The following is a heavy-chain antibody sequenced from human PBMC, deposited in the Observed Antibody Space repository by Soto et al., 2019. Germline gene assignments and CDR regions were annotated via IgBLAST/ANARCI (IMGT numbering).Heavy chain of an antibody. D-gene: IGHD2-2*01. Sequence: ASVKVSCKASGYAFTDYYIHWVRQAPGQLPEWMGWINPKSGGTSFAQKFQGRVTMTRDTSISAVYMELTRLRSGDTAVYYCARLTVPLDIVVLPTASFDYWGQGTLVTVSS. V-gene: IGHV1-2*02. CDR2: INPKSGGT. CDR1: GYAFTDYY. J-gene: IGHJ4*02. CDR3: ARLTVPLDIVVLPTASFDY.